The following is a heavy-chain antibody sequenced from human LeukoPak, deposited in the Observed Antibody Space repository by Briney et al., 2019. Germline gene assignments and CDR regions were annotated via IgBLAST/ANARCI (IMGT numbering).Heavy chain of an antibody. Sequence: GGSLRLSCAASGFTFSSYAMSWIRQAPGKGLEWVSAISGSGDNTYYADSVKGRFTISRDNSKNTLYLQMNNLRAEDTAVYYCATSPTFDPWGQGTLVTVSS. CDR1: GFTFSSYA. V-gene: IGHV3-23*01. J-gene: IGHJ5*02. CDR2: ISGSGDNT. CDR3: ATSPTFDP.